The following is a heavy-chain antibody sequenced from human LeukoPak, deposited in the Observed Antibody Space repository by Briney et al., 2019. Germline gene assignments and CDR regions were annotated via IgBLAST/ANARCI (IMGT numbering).Heavy chain of an antibody. J-gene: IGHJ5*02. CDR1: GYTLTELS. V-gene: IGHV1-24*01. CDR2: FDPEDGET. Sequence: ASVKVSCKVSGYTLTELSMHWVRQAPGKGLEWMGGFDPEDGETIYAQKFQGRVTMTEDTSTDTAYTELSSLRSEDTAVYYCARRMTTVTRSWFDPWGQGTLVTVSS. D-gene: IGHD4-17*01. CDR3: ARRMTTVTRSWFDP.